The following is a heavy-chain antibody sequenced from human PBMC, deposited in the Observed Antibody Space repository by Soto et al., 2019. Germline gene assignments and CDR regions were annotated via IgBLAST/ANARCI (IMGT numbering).Heavy chain of an antibody. V-gene: IGHV4-59*01. J-gene: IGHJ4*02. CDR2: IYYSGST. Sequence: PSETLSLTCTVSGGSISSYYWSWIRQPPGKGLEWIGYIYYSGSTNYNPSLKSRVTISVDTSKNQFSLKLSSVTAADTAVYYCARDLGLGLDFGYWGQGTLVTVSS. D-gene: IGHD3-10*01. CDR1: GGSISSYY. CDR3: ARDLGLGLDFGY.